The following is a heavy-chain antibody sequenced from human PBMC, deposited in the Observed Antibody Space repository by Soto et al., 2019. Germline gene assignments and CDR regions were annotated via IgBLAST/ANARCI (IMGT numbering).Heavy chain of an antibody. CDR1: GYTFISHG. CDR3: ARVSSSIVVVPDYGMDV. V-gene: IGHV1-18*04. J-gene: IGHJ6*02. Sequence: QVQLVQSGVEVKKPGASVKVSCKDSGYTFISHGISWVRQAPGQGLEWMGWISGKNGNTNYAQKLQGRVTLTTDTSTSTAYMELRSLRSDDTAVYYFARVSSSIVVVPDYGMDVWGQGTTVTVSS. D-gene: IGHD2-15*01. CDR2: ISGKNGNT.